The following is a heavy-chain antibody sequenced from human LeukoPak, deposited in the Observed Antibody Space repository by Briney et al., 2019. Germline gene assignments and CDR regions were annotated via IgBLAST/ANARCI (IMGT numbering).Heavy chain of an antibody. D-gene: IGHD5-24*01. CDR2: MSSSGDT. CDR3: ARWLQTGNDAFDT. CDR1: GDSISYNN. Sequence: SETLSLTCTVSGDSISYNNWSWIRQPAGKGLEWIGRMSSSGDTKYNPSLKSRLTISVDTPKNQLSLKLSSVTAADAAVYFCARWLQTGNDAFDTWGQGTMVTVSA. J-gene: IGHJ3*02. V-gene: IGHV4-4*07.